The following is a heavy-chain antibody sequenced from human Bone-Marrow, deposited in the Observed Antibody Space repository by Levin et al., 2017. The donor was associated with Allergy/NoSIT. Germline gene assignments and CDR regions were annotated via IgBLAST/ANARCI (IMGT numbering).Heavy chain of an antibody. CDR3: ARDQRGNNFLDY. Sequence: PGGSLRLSCVASGFTFRSYSMNWVRQAPGKGLEWISYITGSGTSTYYGDSVKGRFTISRDNAKNSLFLQMDSLRGDDTAVYYCARDQRGNNFLDYWGQGTLVTVSS. V-gene: IGHV3-48*01. CDR2: ITGSGTST. D-gene: IGHD4-23*01. J-gene: IGHJ4*02. CDR1: GFTFRSYS.